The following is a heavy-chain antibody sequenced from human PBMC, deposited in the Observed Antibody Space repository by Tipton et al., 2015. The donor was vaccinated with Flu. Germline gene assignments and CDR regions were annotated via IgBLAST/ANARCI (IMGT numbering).Heavy chain of an antibody. CDR3: ARQYGVYSSGWNWYFDL. D-gene: IGHD6-19*01. Sequence: TLSLTCAAYGGSFSGYYWSWIRQPPGKGLEWIGEINHSGSTNYNPSLKSRVTISVDTSKNQFSLKLSSVTAADTAVYYCARQYGVYSSGWNWYFDLWGRGTLVTVPS. CDR1: GGSFSGYY. J-gene: IGHJ2*01. CDR2: INHSGST. V-gene: IGHV4-34*01.